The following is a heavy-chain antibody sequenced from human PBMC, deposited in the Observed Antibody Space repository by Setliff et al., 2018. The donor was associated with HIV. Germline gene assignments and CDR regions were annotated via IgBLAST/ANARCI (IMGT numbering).Heavy chain of an antibody. D-gene: IGHD3-16*01. Sequence: GGSLRLSCGASGFIFSDSWMDWVRQAPGKGLEWVATIKKDGREKYYVDSVKGRFTISRDNARTSLYLEMSSLGVEDTAVYLCANLWELGAWGQGTLVTVSS. CDR3: ANLWELGA. V-gene: IGHV3-7*03. CDR2: IKKDGREK. CDR1: GFIFSDSW. J-gene: IGHJ5*02.